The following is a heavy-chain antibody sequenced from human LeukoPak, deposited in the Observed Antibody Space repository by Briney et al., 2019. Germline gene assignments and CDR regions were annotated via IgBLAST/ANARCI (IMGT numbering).Heavy chain of an antibody. V-gene: IGHV4-4*07. CDR3: ARVGYSGSDSVDYYHYFGMDV. D-gene: IGHD5-12*01. Sequence: SETLSLTCTVSGGSMRSYYWGWIRQPAGKGLEWIGRIYPSGNTYYNPSLQSRVTMSVDTPKNHLSLNLSSVTAADTAVYYCARVGYSGSDSVDYYHYFGMDVWGQGTSVTVSS. J-gene: IGHJ6*02. CDR1: GGSMRSYY. CDR2: IYPSGNT.